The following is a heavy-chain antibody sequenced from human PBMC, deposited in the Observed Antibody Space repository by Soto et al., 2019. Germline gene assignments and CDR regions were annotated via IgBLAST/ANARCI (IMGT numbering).Heavy chain of an antibody. CDR1: RFTSSSYA. D-gene: IGHD1-26*01. J-gene: IGHJ4*02. V-gene: IGHV3-23*01. CDR2: IRGSGGST. Sequence: EVQLLESGGGLVQPGGSLRLSCAASRFTSSSYAMSWVRQAPGKGLEWVSGIRGSGGSTYYADSVKGRFTISRDNSKNTLCLQMSTLRAEDTGVYYCAKGTVGALTYFDYWGQGTLVTVSS. CDR3: AKGTVGALTYFDY.